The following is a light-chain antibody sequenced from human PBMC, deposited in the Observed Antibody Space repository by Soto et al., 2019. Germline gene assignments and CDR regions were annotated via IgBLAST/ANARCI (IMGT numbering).Light chain of an antibody. CDR3: QQINSYPIT. Sequence: DIQMTQSPSTLSASVGDRVTITCRASQGINSYLAWYQQKPGKVPKLLIYAASTLQSGVPSRFSGSGSGTEFTLTISSLQPEDFATYYCQQINSYPITFGQGTRLEIK. CDR1: QGINSY. J-gene: IGKJ5*01. CDR2: AAS. V-gene: IGKV1-9*01.